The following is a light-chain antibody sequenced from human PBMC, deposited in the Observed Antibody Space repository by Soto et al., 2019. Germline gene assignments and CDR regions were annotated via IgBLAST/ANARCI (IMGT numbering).Light chain of an antibody. Sequence: DVQMTLSPSSLSASVGARVTITCRASQSISAFVNWYQQKPGKAPKLLIYDASSLESGVPSRFSGSGSGTEFTLTISSLQPDDFATYYCQQYNSYPWTFGQGTKVDI. CDR1: QSISAF. CDR2: DAS. J-gene: IGKJ1*01. V-gene: IGKV1-5*01. CDR3: QQYNSYPWT.